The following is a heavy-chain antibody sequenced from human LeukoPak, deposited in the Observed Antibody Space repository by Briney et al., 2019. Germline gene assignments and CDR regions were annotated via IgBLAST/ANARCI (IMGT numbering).Heavy chain of an antibody. V-gene: IGHV3-7*01. Sequence: GGSLRLSCAASRFTFKNYGMHWVRQAPGKGLEWVANIKQDGSEKYYVDSVKGRFTISRDNAKNSLFLQMNSLRAEDTAVYYCARVAAVVVVPAAILGFDYWGQGTLVTVSS. CDR1: RFTFKNYG. J-gene: IGHJ4*02. CDR2: IKQDGSEK. D-gene: IGHD2-2*01. CDR3: ARVAAVVVVPAAILGFDY.